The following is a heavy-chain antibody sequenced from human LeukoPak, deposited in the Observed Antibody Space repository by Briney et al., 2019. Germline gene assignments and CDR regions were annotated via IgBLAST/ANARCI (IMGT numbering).Heavy chain of an antibody. V-gene: IGHV4-34*01. D-gene: IGHD5-12*01. CDR3: ARVRWLQSRLHYFDY. CDR1: GGSFSGYY. CDR2: INHSGST. Sequence: SETLSLTCAVYGGSFSGYYWSWIRQPPGKGLEWIGEINHSGSTNYNPSLKSRVTISVDTSKNQFSLKLSSVTAADTAVYYCARVRWLQSRLHYFDYWGQGTLVTVSS. J-gene: IGHJ4*02.